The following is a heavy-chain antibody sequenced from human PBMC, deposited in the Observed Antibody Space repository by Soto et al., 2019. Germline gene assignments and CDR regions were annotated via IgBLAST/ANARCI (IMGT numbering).Heavy chain of an antibody. D-gene: IGHD2-15*01. CDR3: AGGGLGYCSGGSCYSAELSRYYYGMDV. J-gene: IGHJ6*02. Sequence: QVQLQESGPGLVKPSQTLSLTCTVSGGSISSGGYYWSWIRQHPGKGLEWIGYIYYSGSTYYNPSLSSRVTLSVDTFRNPFSLELSSVTAAETAVYYCAGGGLGYCSGGSCYSAELSRYYYGMDVWGQGTTVTVSS. CDR1: GGSISSGGYY. CDR2: IYYSGST. V-gene: IGHV4-31*03.